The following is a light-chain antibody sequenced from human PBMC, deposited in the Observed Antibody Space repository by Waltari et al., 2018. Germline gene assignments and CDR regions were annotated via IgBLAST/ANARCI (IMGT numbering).Light chain of an antibody. J-gene: IGKJ2*03. CDR3: QQYGNSRGS. V-gene: IGKV3-20*01. Sequence: EIVLTQSPGTLSLSPGEGATLSRRASQSVSSSYLAWYQQKPGQAPRLLIYGASKRATDIPARFTGSGSGTDFTLTINRLEPEDFAVYYCQQYGNSRGSFGQGTKLEIK. CDR2: GAS. CDR1: QSVSSSY.